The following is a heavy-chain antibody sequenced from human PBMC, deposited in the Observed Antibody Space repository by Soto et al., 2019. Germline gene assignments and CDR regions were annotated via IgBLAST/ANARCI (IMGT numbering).Heavy chain of an antibody. CDR1: GYTFTGYY. CDR2: INPNSGGT. V-gene: IGHV1-2*04. D-gene: IGHD3-3*01. J-gene: IGHJ4*02. CDR3: ARARTITIFGVAEYYFDY. Sequence: ASVKVSCKASGYTFTGYYMHWVRQAPGQGFEWMGWINPNSGGTNYAQKFQGWVTMTRDTSISTAYMELSRLRSDDTAVYYCARARTITIFGVAEYYFDYWGQGTLVTVS.